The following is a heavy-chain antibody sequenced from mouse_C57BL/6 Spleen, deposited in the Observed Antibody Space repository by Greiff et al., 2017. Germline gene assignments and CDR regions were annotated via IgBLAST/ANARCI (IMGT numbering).Heavy chain of an antibody. CDR1: GFSLTSYG. D-gene: IGHD1-1*01. Sequence: VKLMESGPGLVQPSQSLSITCTVSGFSLTSYGVHWVRQPPGKGLEWLGVIWSGGSTDYNAAFISRLSISKDNSKSQVFFKMNSLQADDTAIYYCATYYYGSSYDWYFDVWGTGTTVTVSS. V-gene: IGHV2-4*01. CDR2: IWSGGST. CDR3: ATYYYGSSYDWYFDV. J-gene: IGHJ1*03.